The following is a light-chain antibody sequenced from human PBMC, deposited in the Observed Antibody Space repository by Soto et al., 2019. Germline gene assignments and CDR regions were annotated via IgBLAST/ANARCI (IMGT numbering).Light chain of an antibody. CDR1: QSVSSN. CDR3: QQYNSYSWT. J-gene: IGKJ1*01. CDR2: GAS. V-gene: IGKV3-15*01. Sequence: EMVMTQSPATLSVSPGERATLSCRASQSVSSNLAWYQQKPGQAPRLLIYGASTRATGIPARFSGSGSGTEFTLTISSLQPDDFATYYCQQYNSYSWTFGQGTKVDIK.